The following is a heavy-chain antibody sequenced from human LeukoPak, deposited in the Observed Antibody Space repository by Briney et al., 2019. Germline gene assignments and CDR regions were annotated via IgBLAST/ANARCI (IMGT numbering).Heavy chain of an antibody. CDR2: ISSSGSTI. CDR3: ARAVVTATPYFDY. V-gene: IGHV3-11*04. D-gene: IGHD2-15*01. J-gene: IGHJ4*02. CDR1: GFTFSDYY. Sequence: PGGSLRLSCAASGFTFSDYYMSWIRQAPGKGLEWVSYISSSGSTIYYADSVKGRFTISRGNAKNSLSLQMNSLRAEDTALYYCARAVVTATPYFDYWGQGTLVTVSS.